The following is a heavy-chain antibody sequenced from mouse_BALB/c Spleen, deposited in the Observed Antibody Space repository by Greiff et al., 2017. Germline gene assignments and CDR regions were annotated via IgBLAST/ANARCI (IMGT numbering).Heavy chain of an antibody. V-gene: IGHV5-9-3*01. D-gene: IGHD2-2*01. CDR3: ARQDGYDGSFDY. Sequence: EVMLVESGGGLVKPGGSLKLSCAASGFTFSSYAMSWVRQTPEKRLEWVATISSGGSYTYYPDSVKGRFTISRDNAKNTLYLQMSSRRSEDTAMYYCARQDGYDGSFDYWGQGTTLTVSS. CDR1: GFTFSSYA. J-gene: IGHJ2*01. CDR2: ISSGGSYT.